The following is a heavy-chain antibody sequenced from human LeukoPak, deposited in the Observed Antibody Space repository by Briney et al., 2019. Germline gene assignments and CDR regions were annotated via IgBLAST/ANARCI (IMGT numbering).Heavy chain of an antibody. V-gene: IGHV3-23*01. Sequence: PGGSLRLSCAASGFTFSIHGMNWVRQAPGKGLEWVSGIGPSGVITYYADSVKGRFTISRDNAKNSLYLQMNSLRAEDTAVYYCARDSFDWTPRDAFDIWGQGTRVTVSS. CDR1: GFTFSIHG. J-gene: IGHJ3*02. D-gene: IGHD3-9*01. CDR3: ARDSFDWTPRDAFDI. CDR2: IGPSGVIT.